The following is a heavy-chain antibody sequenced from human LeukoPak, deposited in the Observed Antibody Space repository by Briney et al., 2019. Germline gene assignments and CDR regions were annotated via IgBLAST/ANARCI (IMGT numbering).Heavy chain of an antibody. V-gene: IGHV3-30*04. Sequence: GGSLRLSCAASGFTFSSYAMHWVRQAPGKGLEWVAVISYDGSNKYYADSVKGRFTISRDNSKNTLYLQMNSLRAEDTAVYYCAKKAGIVGATGRGYYYYGMDVWGQGTTVTVSS. D-gene: IGHD1-26*01. J-gene: IGHJ6*02. CDR2: ISYDGSNK. CDR1: GFTFSSYA. CDR3: AKKAGIVGATGRGYYYYGMDV.